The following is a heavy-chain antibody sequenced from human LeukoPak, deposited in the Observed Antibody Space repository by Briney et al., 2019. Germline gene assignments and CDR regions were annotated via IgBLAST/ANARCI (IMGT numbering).Heavy chain of an antibody. CDR1: GGTFISYA. J-gene: IGHJ4*02. Sequence: SVKVSCKASGGTFISYAISWVRQAPGQGLEWMGRIITIFGTANYAQKFQGRVTITTDESTSTAYMELSSLRSEDTAVYYCASGTYYDFWSGYPLDYWGQGTLVTVSS. CDR2: IITIFGTA. D-gene: IGHD3-3*01. CDR3: ASGTYYDFWSGYPLDY. V-gene: IGHV1-69*05.